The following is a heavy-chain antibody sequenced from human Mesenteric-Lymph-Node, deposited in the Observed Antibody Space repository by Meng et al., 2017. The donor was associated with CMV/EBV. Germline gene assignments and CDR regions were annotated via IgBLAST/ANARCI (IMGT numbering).Heavy chain of an antibody. Sequence: TCTVSGGSISSGGFYWNWIRPHPGKGLEWIGYIYHGGSTYYNPSLKSRVSISVDTSKNQFSLRLSSVTAADTAVYYCARGLSTLDWFDPWGQGTLVTVSS. CDR2: IYHGGST. CDR1: GGSISSGGFY. D-gene: IGHD2/OR15-2a*01. J-gene: IGHJ5*02. CDR3: ARGLSTLDWFDP. V-gene: IGHV4-31*03.